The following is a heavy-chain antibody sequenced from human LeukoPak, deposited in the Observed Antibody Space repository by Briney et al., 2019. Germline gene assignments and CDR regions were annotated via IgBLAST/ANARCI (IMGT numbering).Heavy chain of an antibody. CDR3: ASNSRYYYGSGSYYQYFDY. J-gene: IGHJ4*02. V-gene: IGHV1-69*05. CDR1: GGTFSIYA. D-gene: IGHD3-10*01. CDR2: IIPIFGTA. Sequence: ASVKVSCKASGGTFSIYAISWVRQAPGQGLECMGGIIPIFGTANYAQKFQGRVTITTDESTSTAYMELSSLRSEDTAVYYCASNSRYYYGSGSYYQYFDYWGQGTLVTVSS.